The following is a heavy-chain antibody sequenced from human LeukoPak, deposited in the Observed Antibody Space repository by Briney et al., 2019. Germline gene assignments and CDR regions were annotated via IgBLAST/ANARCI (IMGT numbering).Heavy chain of an antibody. V-gene: IGHV3-48*01. CDR3: ARGAYYYED. CDR2: ISSSSSTI. CDR1: GFTFSSHS. J-gene: IGHJ4*02. Sequence: GGSLRLSCAASGFTFSSHSMNWVRQAPGKGLEWVSYISSSSSTIYYADSVKGRFTISRDNAKSSLYLQMNSLRAEDTAVYYCARGAYYYEDWGQGTLVTVSS. D-gene: IGHD3-22*01.